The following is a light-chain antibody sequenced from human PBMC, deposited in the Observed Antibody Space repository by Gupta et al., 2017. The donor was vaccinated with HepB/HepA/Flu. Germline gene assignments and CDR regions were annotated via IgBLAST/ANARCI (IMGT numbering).Light chain of an antibody. J-gene: IGLJ1*01. V-gene: IGLV2-11*01. CDR3: CSYAGTYTFYV. CDR2: DVN. CDR1: SSDVGAYDF. Sequence: QSALTQPRPVSGSPGRAVAISCTGTSSDVGAYDFVSWYQQHPGKAPKLMIHDVNKRPSGVPDRFSGSKSGNTASLTISGLQAEDEADYYCCSYAGTYTFYVFGTGTKVTVL.